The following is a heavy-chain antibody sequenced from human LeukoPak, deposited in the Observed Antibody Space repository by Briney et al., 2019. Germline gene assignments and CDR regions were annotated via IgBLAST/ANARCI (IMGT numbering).Heavy chain of an antibody. D-gene: IGHD3-10*01. CDR2: ISYDGSNK. Sequence: PGGSLRLSCAASGFTFSSYGMHWVRQAPGKGLEWVAVISYDGSNKYYADSVKGRFTISRDNSKNTLYLQMNSLRAEDTAVYYCAKDVMVRGVIINYFDYWGQGTLVTVSS. CDR1: GFTFSSYG. V-gene: IGHV3-30*18. CDR3: AKDVMVRGVIINYFDY. J-gene: IGHJ4*02.